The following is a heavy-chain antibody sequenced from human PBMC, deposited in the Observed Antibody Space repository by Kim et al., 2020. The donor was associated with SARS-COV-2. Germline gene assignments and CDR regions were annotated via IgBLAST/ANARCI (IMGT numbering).Heavy chain of an antibody. CDR2: IYYSGST. CDR1: GGSISSYY. J-gene: IGHJ5*02. D-gene: IGHD2-8*01. CDR3: ARDRSYGVNWFDP. Sequence: SETLSLTCTVSGGSISSYYWSWIRQPPGKGLEWIGYIYYSGSTNYNPSLKSRVTISVDTSKNQFSLKLSSVTAADTAVYYCARDRSYGVNWFDPWGQGTL. V-gene: IGHV4-59*01.